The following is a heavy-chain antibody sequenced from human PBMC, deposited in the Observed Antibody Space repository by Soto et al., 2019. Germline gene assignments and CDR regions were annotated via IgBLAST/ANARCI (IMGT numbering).Heavy chain of an antibody. V-gene: IGHV1-2*02. CDR1: VDAYSSHP. Sequence: ALVKGYWKSAVDAYSSHPVNWVRQAPGQWLEGMGWINPNSGGTNYAQKFQGRVTMTRDTSISTAYMELSSLRAEDTAVYYCARASEWGYGMDVWGQGTTVTVSS. CDR2: INPNSGGT. J-gene: IGHJ6*02. D-gene: IGHD7-27*01. CDR3: ARASEWGYGMDV.